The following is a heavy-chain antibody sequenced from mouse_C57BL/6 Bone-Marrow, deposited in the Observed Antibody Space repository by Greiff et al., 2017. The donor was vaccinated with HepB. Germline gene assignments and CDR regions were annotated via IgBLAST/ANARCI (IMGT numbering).Heavy chain of an antibody. D-gene: IGHD2-4*01. CDR1: GYTFTSYW. Sequence: QVQLQQPGAELVKPGASVKMSCKASGYTFTSYWITWVKQRPGQGLEWIGDIYPDSGSTNYNEKFKSKATLTVDTSSSTAYMQLSSLTSEDSAVYYCARSYYDHAMDYWGQGTSVTVSS. CDR2: IYPDSGST. CDR3: ARSYYDHAMDY. J-gene: IGHJ4*01. V-gene: IGHV1-55*01.